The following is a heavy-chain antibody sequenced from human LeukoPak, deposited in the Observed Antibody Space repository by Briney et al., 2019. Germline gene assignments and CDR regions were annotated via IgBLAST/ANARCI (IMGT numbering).Heavy chain of an antibody. CDR2: IYHSGST. V-gene: IGHV4-4*02. CDR1: GDSISSSNW. CDR3: ASRSSGWYFEN. J-gene: IGHJ4*02. D-gene: IGHD6-19*01. Sequence: SETLSLTCAVSGDSISSSNWWNWVRQPPGKGLEWIGEIYHSGSTHYNPSLKSRITISVDKSKNQVSLKLSSVTAADTAVYYCASRSSGWYFENWGQGTLVTVSS.